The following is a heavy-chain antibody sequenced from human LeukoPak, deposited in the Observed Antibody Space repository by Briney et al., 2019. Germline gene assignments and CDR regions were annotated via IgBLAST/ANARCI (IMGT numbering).Heavy chain of an antibody. CDR3: AKVSGDYSIPFDY. V-gene: IGHV3-30*18. Sequence: GRSLRLSCAASGFTFSSYGMHWVRQAPGKGLEWVAVISYDGSSKYYADSVKGRFTISRDNSKNTLYLQMNSLRAEDTAVYYCAKVSGDYSIPFDYWGQGTLVTVSS. CDR1: GFTFSSYG. J-gene: IGHJ4*02. D-gene: IGHD4-11*01. CDR2: ISYDGSSK.